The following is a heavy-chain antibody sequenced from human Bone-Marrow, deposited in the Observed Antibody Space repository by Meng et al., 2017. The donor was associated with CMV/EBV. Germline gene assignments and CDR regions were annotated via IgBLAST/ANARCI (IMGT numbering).Heavy chain of an antibody. V-gene: IGHV1-8*03. J-gene: IGHJ4*02. CDR3: ARSERRSHLAY. CDR1: GYMFTNFN. CDR2: MNPNSDDT. D-gene: IGHD1-14*01. Sequence: ASVKVSCKASGYMFTNFNITWVRQAAGQGLEWMNWMNPNSDDTSYAQQFQDRLTITRHTSISTAYMELSRLRSDATAVYFCARSERRSHLAYWGQGTLVTVSS.